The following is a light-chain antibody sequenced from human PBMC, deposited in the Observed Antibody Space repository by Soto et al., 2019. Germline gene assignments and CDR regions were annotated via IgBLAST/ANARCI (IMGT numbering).Light chain of an antibody. Sequence: EIVMTQSPDTLSVSPWEGATLSCRVSQSIRSNLAWYQQRPGQAPRLLMYGASTRADGIPARFTGSGSGTEFTLTISSLQSDDYAVYYCQQYNNWPLWTFGQGTKVDIK. CDR1: QSIRSN. V-gene: IGKV3-15*01. CDR2: GAS. J-gene: IGKJ1*01. CDR3: QQYNNWPLWT.